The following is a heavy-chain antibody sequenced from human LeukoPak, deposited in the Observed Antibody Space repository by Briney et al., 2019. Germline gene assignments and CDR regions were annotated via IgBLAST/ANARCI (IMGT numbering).Heavy chain of an antibody. J-gene: IGHJ4*02. CDR3: AVNYYDSSGYRFDY. V-gene: IGHV1-69*05. CDR1: GYTFTSYG. Sequence: GASVKVSCKASGYTFTSYGISWVRQAPGQGLEWTGGIIPIFGTANYAQKFQGRVTITTDESTSTAYMELSSLRSEDTAVYYCAVNYYDSSGYRFDYWGQGTLVTVSS. D-gene: IGHD3-22*01. CDR2: IIPIFGTA.